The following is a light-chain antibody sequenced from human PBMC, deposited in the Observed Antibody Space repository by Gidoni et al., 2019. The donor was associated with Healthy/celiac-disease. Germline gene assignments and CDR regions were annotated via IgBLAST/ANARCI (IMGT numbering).Light chain of an antibody. CDR3: MQALQTPPT. CDR1: QSLLHSNGYNY. J-gene: IGKJ4*01. V-gene: IGKV2-28*01. Sequence: DVVMTQSPLSLPVTPGEPASISCSSSQSLLHSNGYNYLDWYRQKPGQSPQLLIYLGSHRASGVPDRFSGSGSGTDFTLKISRVEAEDVGVYYCMQALQTPPTFXGXTKVEIK. CDR2: LGS.